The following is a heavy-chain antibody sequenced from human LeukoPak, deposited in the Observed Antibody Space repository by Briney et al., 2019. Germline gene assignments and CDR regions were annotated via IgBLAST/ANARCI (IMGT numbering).Heavy chain of an antibody. J-gene: IGHJ6*02. CDR3: ARDRDYGDYIYYYYGMDV. Sequence: PGGSLRLSCAASGFTFSSYGIHWVRQAPGKGLEWVAFIRYDGSNKYYADSVKGRFTISRDNSNNTLYLQMNSLRAEDTAVYYCARDRDYGDYIYYYYGMDVWGQGTTVTVSS. CDR2: IRYDGSNK. CDR1: GFTFSSYG. V-gene: IGHV3-30*02. D-gene: IGHD4-17*01.